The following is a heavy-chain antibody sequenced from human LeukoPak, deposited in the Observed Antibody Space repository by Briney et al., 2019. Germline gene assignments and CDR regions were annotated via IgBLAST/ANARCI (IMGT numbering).Heavy chain of an antibody. CDR2: INPNSGGT. Sequence: GASVKVSCKASGYTFTGYYMHWVRQAPGQGLEWMGWINPNSGGTNYAQKFQGRVTMTRDTSISTAYVELSRLRSDDTAVYYCAGLAVAGKVSRWFDPWGQGTLVTVSS. J-gene: IGHJ5*02. V-gene: IGHV1-2*02. CDR3: AGLAVAGKVSRWFDP. D-gene: IGHD6-19*01. CDR1: GYTFTGYY.